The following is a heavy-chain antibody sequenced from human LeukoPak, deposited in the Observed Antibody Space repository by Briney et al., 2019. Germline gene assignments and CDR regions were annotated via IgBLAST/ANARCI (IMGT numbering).Heavy chain of an antibody. J-gene: IGHJ4*02. Sequence: GGSLRLSCTASGFAFDEHGMSWVRQVPGKGLEWVSGINWSGGSTGYADPLRGRFTISRDNAKNSLYLQMDSLRAEDTASYYCARAPITSPFYFDYWGQGTLVTVSS. CDR3: ARAPITSPFYFDY. CDR1: GFAFDEHG. D-gene: IGHD2-2*01. CDR2: INWSGGST. V-gene: IGHV3-20*04.